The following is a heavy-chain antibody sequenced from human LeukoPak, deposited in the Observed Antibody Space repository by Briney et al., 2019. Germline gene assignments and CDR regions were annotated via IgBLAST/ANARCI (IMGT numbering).Heavy chain of an antibody. CDR1: GGSISSYY. D-gene: IGHD3-22*01. J-gene: IGHJ4*02. Sequence: SETLSLTCTVSGGSISSYYWSWIRQPPGKGLEWIGYIYYSGSTNYNPSLKSRVTISVDTSKNQFSLKLSSVTAADTAVYYCATLGDYDSSGYYPLFDYWGQGTLVTVSS. CDR3: ATLGDYDSSGYYPLFDY. CDR2: IYYSGST. V-gene: IGHV4-59*08.